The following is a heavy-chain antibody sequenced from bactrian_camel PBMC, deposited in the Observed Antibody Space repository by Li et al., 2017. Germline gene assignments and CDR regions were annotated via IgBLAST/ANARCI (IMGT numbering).Heavy chain of an antibody. CDR3: AAEPRTVCYTSPYWQRQGQGTQVTVSSFRD. CDR2: ISTIGST. D-gene: IGHD4*01. J-gene: IGHJ4*01. V-gene: IGHV3S53*01. Sequence: HVQLVESGGDSVQAGGSLRLSCKAFRVVGCMGWFRQAPGKEREGVAAISTIGSTSYADSVKGRFTISRDNAKDILYLQMNNLKPEDTAVYYCAAEPRTVCYTSPYWQRQGQGTQVTVSSFRDWGRGTQVTVS. CDR1: RVVGCM.